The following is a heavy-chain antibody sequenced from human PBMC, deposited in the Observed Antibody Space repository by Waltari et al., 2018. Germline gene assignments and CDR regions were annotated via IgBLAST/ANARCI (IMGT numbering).Heavy chain of an antibody. CDR1: GFTFANYA. Sequence: EVQLVESGGGLVQPGGSLSLSCAASGFTFANYAMSWVRQAPGKGLEWLSTISKSDGATYYTGTVKGRFTISRDNSQNMLYLQMNSLRDEDTAVYYCAIVIQWWFPGNMNVWGQGTTVTVSS. V-gene: IGHV3-23*04. J-gene: IGHJ6*02. CDR2: ISKSDGAT. D-gene: IGHD2-15*01. CDR3: AIVIQWWFPGNMNV.